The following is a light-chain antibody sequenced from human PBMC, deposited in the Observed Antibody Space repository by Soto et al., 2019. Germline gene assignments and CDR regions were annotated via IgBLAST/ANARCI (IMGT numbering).Light chain of an antibody. CDR1: SSNIGAGYE. Sequence: QSVLTQPPSVSEAPGQRVTISCTGSSSNIGAGYEAHWYQQVPGTAPKLLIYENNNRPSGVPDRFSGSKSGTSASLAITGLQAEDEADYYCQSSDSSLGGYVFGTGTKVTVL. CDR3: QSSDSSLGGYV. V-gene: IGLV1-40*01. CDR2: ENN. J-gene: IGLJ1*01.